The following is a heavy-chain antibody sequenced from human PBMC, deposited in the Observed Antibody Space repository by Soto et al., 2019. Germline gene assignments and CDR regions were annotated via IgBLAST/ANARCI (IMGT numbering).Heavy chain of an antibody. CDR1: GGCISSYY. CDR2: IYYNGAT. J-gene: IGHJ4*02. Sequence: EPLSLTGTDAGGCISSYYWSWIRQPPGKGLEWVGYIYYNGATNYNPSLEGRVTVSVDTSKNQFSLHLISVTAADTAVYYCAKVRASQWELLPYYFDYWGQGTPVTVSS. CDR3: AKVRASQWELLPYYFDY. D-gene: IGHD1-26*01. V-gene: IGHV4-59*01.